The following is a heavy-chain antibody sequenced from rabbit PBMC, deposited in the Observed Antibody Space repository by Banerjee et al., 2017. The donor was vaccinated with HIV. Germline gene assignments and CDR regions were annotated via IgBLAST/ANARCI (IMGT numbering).Heavy chain of an antibody. CDR1: GIDFSSDSY. J-gene: IGHJ4*01. V-gene: IGHV1S43*01. Sequence: QQQLEESGGGLVKPGGTLTLTCKASGIDFSSDSYMCWVRQAPGKGLEWIGYIDLVFGVTYYATWVNGRFTISSHNAQNTLYLQLNSLTAADTATYFCVRGASGTGYYSLWGPGTLVTVS. CDR2: IDLVFGVT. CDR3: VRGASGTGYYSL. D-gene: IGHD1-1*01.